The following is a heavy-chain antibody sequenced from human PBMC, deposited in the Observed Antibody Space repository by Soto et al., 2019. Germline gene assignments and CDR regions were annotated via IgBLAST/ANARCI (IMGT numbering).Heavy chain of an antibody. CDR2: VSTGGSYR. D-gene: IGHD3-10*01. CDR1: GFTFSSYT. V-gene: IGHV3-21*01. CDR3: ARDPTITLIRGVSYYYYMDV. J-gene: IGHJ6*03. Sequence: EVQLVESGGGLVKPGGSLRLSCAASGFTFSSYTMNWFRQAPAKGLEWVSSVSTGGSYRYYADSVRGPFTISRDNAKNSLFLQMNSLRAEDTAVYYCARDPTITLIRGVSYYYYMDVWGKGTTVTVSS.